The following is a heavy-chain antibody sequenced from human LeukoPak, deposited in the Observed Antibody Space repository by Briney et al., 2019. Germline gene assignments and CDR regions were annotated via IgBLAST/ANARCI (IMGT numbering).Heavy chain of an antibody. CDR2: IYAGTNI. CDR3: ARLAYCGGDCPRAFDI. D-gene: IGHD2-21*02. V-gene: IGHV3-53*01. J-gene: IGHJ3*02. Sequence: GGSLRLSCAASGFTVSSNYMSWVRQAPGKGLEWVSCIYAGTNIYHADSVKGRFTISRDNAKNSLYLRMNSLRDEDTAVYYCARLAYCGGDCPRAFDIWGQGTMVTVSS. CDR1: GFTVSSNY.